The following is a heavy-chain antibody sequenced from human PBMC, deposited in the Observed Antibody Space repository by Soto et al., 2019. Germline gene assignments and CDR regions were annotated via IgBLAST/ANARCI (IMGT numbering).Heavy chain of an antibody. CDR2: IYYTGST. Sequence: SETLSLTWTVIGGSISSGDYYWNWIRQPPGKGLEWIGYIYYTGSTYSNPFLKSRLTIPVDTSENQFSLKLSSVTAADTAVYYCAREASWSYYFDYWGLGTLVTVSS. CDR3: AREASWSYYFDY. V-gene: IGHV4-30-4*01. D-gene: IGHD6-13*01. J-gene: IGHJ4*02. CDR1: GGSISSGDYY.